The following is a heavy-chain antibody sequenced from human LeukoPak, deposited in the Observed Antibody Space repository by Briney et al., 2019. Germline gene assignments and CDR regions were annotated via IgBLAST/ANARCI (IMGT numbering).Heavy chain of an antibody. J-gene: IGHJ4*02. CDR1: GGTFSSYA. CDR3: ARDYSSGWTSYFDY. D-gene: IGHD6-19*01. CDR2: IIPIFGTA. V-gene: IGHV1-69*06. Sequence: SSAKVSCKASGGTFSSYAISWVRQAPGQGLEWMGGIIPIFGTANYAQKFQGRVTITADKSTSTAYMELSSLRSEDTAVYYCARDYSSGWTSYFDYWGQGTLVTVSS.